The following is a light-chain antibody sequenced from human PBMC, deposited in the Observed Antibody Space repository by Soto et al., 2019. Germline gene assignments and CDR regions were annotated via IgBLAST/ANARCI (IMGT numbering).Light chain of an antibody. V-gene: IGLV2-11*01. Sequence: QSALTQPRSVSGSPGQSVTISCTGTSSDVGGYNYVSWYQQHPVKAPKLMIYEVSKRPSGVPGRFSGSKSGNTASLTISGLQAEDEAEYYCCSYAGSYTLFGGGTKVTVL. CDR3: CSYAGSYTL. CDR1: SSDVGGYNY. J-gene: IGLJ2*01. CDR2: EVS.